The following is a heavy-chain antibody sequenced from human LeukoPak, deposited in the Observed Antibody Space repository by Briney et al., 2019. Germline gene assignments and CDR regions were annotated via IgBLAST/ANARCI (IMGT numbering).Heavy chain of an antibody. D-gene: IGHD3-22*01. CDR1: GYTFTSYG. V-gene: IGHV1-18*01. Sequence: ASVEVSCKASGYTFTSYGISWVRQAPGQGLEWMGWISAYNGNTNYAKKLQGRVTMTTDTSTSTAYMELRSLRSDDTAVYYCARTDSSGYYYYGYWAQGTLVTVSS. CDR2: ISAYNGNT. CDR3: ARTDSSGYYYYGY. J-gene: IGHJ4*02.